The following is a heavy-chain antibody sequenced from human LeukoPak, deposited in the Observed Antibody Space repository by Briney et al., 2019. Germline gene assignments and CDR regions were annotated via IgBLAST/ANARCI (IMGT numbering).Heavy chain of an antibody. CDR1: GGSISSGDYY. V-gene: IGHV4-30-4*01. Sequence: ASKTLSLTCTVSGGSISSGDYYWSWIRQPPGKGLAWIAYMYYSGSTYYNPSLKSRVTMSADTSKNQLSLKLSSVTAADTAVYYCARPYYYDSRIDPWGQGILVTVSS. CDR3: ARPYYYDSRIDP. J-gene: IGHJ5*02. CDR2: MYYSGST. D-gene: IGHD3-22*01.